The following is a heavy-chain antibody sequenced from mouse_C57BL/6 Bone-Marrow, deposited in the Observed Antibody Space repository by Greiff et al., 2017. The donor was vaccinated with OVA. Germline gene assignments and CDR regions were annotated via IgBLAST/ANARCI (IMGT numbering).Heavy chain of an antibody. CDR2: IWSDGST. J-gene: IGHJ4*01. Sequence: VQLVESGPGLVAPSQSLSITCTVSGFSLTSYGVHWVRQPPGKGLEWLVVIWSDGSTTYNSALKSRLSISKDNSKSQVFLKMNSLQTDDTAMYYCARHRYYGNYDAMDYWGQGTSVTVSS. V-gene: IGHV2-6-1*01. CDR1: GFSLTSYG. D-gene: IGHD2-1*01. CDR3: ARHRYYGNYDAMDY.